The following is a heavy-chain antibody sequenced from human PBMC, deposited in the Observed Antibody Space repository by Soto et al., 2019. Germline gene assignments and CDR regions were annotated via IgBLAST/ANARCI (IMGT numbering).Heavy chain of an antibody. CDR2: INHSGNT. Sequence: SETLSLTCAVYGGSLSDNYWSWIRQPPGKGLEWIGEINHSGNTNYNPSLKSRVTISVDTSKNQVSLKLSSVTAADTAVYYCARGDSFFYVFGGVYYPQKGAYCMDVGGKGTTVTVPS. D-gene: IGHD3-3*01. CDR3: ARGDSFFYVFGGVYYPQKGAYCMDV. J-gene: IGHJ6*03. V-gene: IGHV4-34*01. CDR1: GGSLSDNY.